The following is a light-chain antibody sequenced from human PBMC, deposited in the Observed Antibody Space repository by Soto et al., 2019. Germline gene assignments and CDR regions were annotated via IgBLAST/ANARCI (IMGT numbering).Light chain of an antibody. CDR2: GAS. J-gene: IGKJ1*01. V-gene: IGKV3D-15*01. CDR3: QQSGSSPPT. CDR1: QSVNIH. Sequence: EIVLTQSPGTLSLSPGERATLSCRASQSVNIHLAWYQQKPGQAPRLLIYGASARATGIPAKFSGSGSGTEFTLTISSLQSEDFAVYYCQQSGSSPPTFGQGTKVDIK.